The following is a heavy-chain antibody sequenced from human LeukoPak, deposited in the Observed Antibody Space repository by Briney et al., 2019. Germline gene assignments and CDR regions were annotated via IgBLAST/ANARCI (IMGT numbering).Heavy chain of an antibody. J-gene: IGHJ6*03. V-gene: IGHV1-18*01. D-gene: IGHD3-16*01. CDR1: GYTFIEYG. Sequence: ASVNVSCKASGYTFIEYGIGWVRQAPGQGLEWMGWISTYNGDTRYAQNLQDRLTVTTDTSTSTAYMELRSLRSDDTAVYYCARAGIGDVHYYMDVWGKGTTVTVPS. CDR2: ISTYNGDT. CDR3: ARAGIGDVHYYMDV.